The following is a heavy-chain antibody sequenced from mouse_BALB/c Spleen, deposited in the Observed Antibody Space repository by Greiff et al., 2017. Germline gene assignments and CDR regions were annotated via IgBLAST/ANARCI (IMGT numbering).Heavy chain of an antibody. J-gene: IGHJ4*01. CDR2: IWAGGST. V-gene: IGHV2-9*02. Sequence: VQVVELGPGLVAPSQSLSISCTVSGFSLTSYGVHWVRQPPGKGLEWLGVIWAGGSTNNNSALMSRLSISKDNSKCQVFLKMNSLQTDDTAMYYCDRDKGDYWGQGTSVTVSS. CDR3: DRDKGDY. CDR1: GFSLTSYG.